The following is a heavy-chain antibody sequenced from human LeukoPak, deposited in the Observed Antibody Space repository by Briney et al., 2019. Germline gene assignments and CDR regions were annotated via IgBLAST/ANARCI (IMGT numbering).Heavy chain of an antibody. J-gene: IGHJ4*02. CDR1: GYTFTGYY. CDR3: AREETSGGFDY. V-gene: IGHV1-2*06. D-gene: IGHD3-10*01. Sequence: ASVKVSCKASGYTFTGYYMLWVRQAPGQGLEWMGRINPNSGGTNYAQKFQGRVTMTRDTSISTAYMELSRLRSDDTAVYYCAREETSGGFDYWGQGTLVTVSS. CDR2: INPNSGGT.